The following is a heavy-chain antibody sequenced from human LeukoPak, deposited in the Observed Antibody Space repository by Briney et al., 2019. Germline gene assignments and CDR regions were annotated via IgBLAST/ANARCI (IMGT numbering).Heavy chain of an antibody. CDR3: ARIPLLWFGEFGSHFDY. D-gene: IGHD3-10*01. V-gene: IGHV4-39*01. CDR1: ARSISSYY. J-gene: IGHJ4*02. Sequence: PSQTLSLTCTLYARSISSYYWGWIRQPPGKRLEWIGRIYYSGSTYYNPSLKSRVTISVDTSTNQFSLKLSSVTAADTAVYYCARIPLLWFGEFGSHFDYWGQGTLVTVSS. CDR2: IYYSGST.